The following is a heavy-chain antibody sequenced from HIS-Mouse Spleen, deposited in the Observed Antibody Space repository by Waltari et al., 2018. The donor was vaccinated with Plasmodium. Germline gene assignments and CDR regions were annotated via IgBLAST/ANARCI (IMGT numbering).Heavy chain of an antibody. Sequence: EVQLVESGGGLVKPGGSLRLSCAASGFTFSSYSMNWVRQAPGKGVELVSFISSSSSYIYYADSVKGRFTISRDNAKNSLYLQMNSLRAEDTAVYYCARDPQVNDWYFDLWGRGTLVTVSS. CDR1: GFTFSSYS. V-gene: IGHV3-21*05. CDR2: ISSSSSYI. J-gene: IGHJ2*01. CDR3: ARDPQVNDWYFDL.